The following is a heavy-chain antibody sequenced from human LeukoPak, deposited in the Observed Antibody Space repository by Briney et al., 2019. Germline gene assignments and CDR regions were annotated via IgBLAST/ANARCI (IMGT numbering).Heavy chain of an antibody. CDR1: EITLSNYG. D-gene: IGHD3-10*01. V-gene: IGHV3-23*01. Sequence: GGSLRLSSAVSEITLSNYGMSWIRQAPGKGLEWVAGISGSGGGTNYADSVKGRFTISRDNPKNTLYLQMNSLRAEDTAVYFCAKRGVVIRVFLVGYHKEAYYFDSWGQGALVTVSS. CDR2: ISGSGGGT. J-gene: IGHJ4*02. CDR3: AKRGVVIRVFLVGYHKEAYYFDS.